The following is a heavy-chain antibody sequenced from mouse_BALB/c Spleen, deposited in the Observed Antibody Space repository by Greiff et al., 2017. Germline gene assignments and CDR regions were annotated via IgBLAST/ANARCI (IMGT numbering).Heavy chain of an antibody. CDR3: ARGDDGYPMDY. Sequence: QVQLKESGPELVKPGASVKMSCKASGYTFTDYVISWVKQRTGQGLECIGEIYPGSGSTYYNEKFKGKATLTADKSSNTAYMQLSSLTSEDSAVYFCARGDDGYPMDYWGQGTSVTVSS. CDR1: GYTFTDYV. CDR2: IYPGSGST. J-gene: IGHJ4*01. V-gene: IGHV1-77*01. D-gene: IGHD2-3*01.